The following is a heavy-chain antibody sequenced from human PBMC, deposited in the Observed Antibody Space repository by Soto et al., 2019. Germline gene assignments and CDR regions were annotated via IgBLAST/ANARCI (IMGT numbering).Heavy chain of an antibody. V-gene: IGHV3-11*05. Sequence: PGGSLRLSCAASGFTFTDYYMSWIRQAPGRGLEWLSYISSRSSYTNYADSVKGRFTISRDNAKNSLYLEMNSLRVEDTAVYYCARDQRGYKYGVRWDQWGQGILVTVSS. D-gene: IGHD5-18*01. CDR2: ISSRSSYT. J-gene: IGHJ4*02. CDR3: ARDQRGYKYGVRWDQ. CDR1: GFTFTDYY.